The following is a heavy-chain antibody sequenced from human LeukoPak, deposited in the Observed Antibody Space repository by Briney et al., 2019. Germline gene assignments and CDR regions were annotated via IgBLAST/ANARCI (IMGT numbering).Heavy chain of an antibody. CDR2: ISVYNGNT. Sequence: ASVKVSCKASGYAFTNYAISWVRQSPGQGLEWMGWISVYNGNTNYAQKLQGRVTMTADTSTTTAYMELRSLRSDDTAVYYCARGYCSSATCRHFDYWGQGALVTVSS. CDR3: ARGYCSSATCRHFDY. V-gene: IGHV1-18*01. CDR1: GYAFTNYA. D-gene: IGHD2-2*01. J-gene: IGHJ4*02.